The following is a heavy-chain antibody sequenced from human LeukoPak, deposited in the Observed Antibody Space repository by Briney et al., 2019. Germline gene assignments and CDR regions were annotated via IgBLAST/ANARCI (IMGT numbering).Heavy chain of an antibody. Sequence: PGGSLRLSCAASGFTFSTYTMNWVRQAPGKGLEWVSSISSSSSYIYYADSVKGRFTISRDNAKNSLYLQKNSLRAEDTALYYCARWGDRRGGAFDIWGQGTMVTVSS. CDR3: ARWGDRRGGAFDI. CDR1: GFTFSTYT. CDR2: ISSSSSYI. D-gene: IGHD3-16*01. V-gene: IGHV3-21*01. J-gene: IGHJ3*02.